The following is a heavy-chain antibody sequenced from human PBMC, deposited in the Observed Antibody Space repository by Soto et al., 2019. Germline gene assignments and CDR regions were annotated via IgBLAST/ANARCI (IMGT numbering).Heavy chain of an antibody. CDR1: GFTFSSYA. CDR2: ISGSGGGT. D-gene: IGHD4-17*01. J-gene: IGHJ6*02. V-gene: IGHV3-23*01. Sequence: EVQLLESGGGLVQPGGSLRLSCAASGFTFSSYAMSWVRQAPGKGLEWVSAISGSGGGTYYADSVKGRFTISRDNSKNTLYLQMNSLRAEDTAVYYCAKYYGDYGRYCYYYGMDVWGQGTTVTVSS. CDR3: AKYYGDYGRYCYYYGMDV.